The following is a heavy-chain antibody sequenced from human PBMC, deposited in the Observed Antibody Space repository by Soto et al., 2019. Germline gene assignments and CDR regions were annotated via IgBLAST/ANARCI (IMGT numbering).Heavy chain of an antibody. CDR3: ARDHDYGDYYNWFDP. CDR2: ISSSGSTI. CDR1: GFTFSDYY. Sequence: GGSLRLSCAASGFTFSDYYLSWIRQAPRKGLERVSYISSSGSTIYYADSVKGPFTISRDDAKNSLYLQMNSLRAEDTAVYYCARDHDYGDYYNWFDPWGQGTLVTSPQ. D-gene: IGHD4-17*01. J-gene: IGHJ5*02. V-gene: IGHV3-11*01.